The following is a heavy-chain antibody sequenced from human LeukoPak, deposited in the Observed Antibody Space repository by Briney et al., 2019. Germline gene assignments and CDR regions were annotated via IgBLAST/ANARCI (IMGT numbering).Heavy chain of an antibody. CDR2: IYSGGST. CDR1: GFTVSSNY. D-gene: IGHD5-18*01. J-gene: IGHJ4*02. Sequence: GGSLRLSCAASGFTVSSNYMSWVRQAPGKGLEWVSVIYSGGSTYYADSVKGRFTISRDNSKNTLYLQMNSLRAEDTAVYYCARSGLDTAMVTTLYYFDYWGQGTLVTVSS. V-gene: IGHV3-53*01. CDR3: ARSGLDTAMVTTLYYFDY.